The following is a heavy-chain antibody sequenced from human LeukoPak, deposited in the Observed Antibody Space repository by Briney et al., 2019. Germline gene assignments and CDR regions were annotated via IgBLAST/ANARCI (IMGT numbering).Heavy chain of an antibody. Sequence: GESLKVSCKASGYIFTGYYMHWVRQAPGQGLAWMGWINPNSGDTNYAQKFRGRVTMTRDTSISTAYMELSRLRSDDTAVYYCARVRYRLAETYIDYWGQGTLVTVSS. V-gene: IGHV1-2*02. CDR1: GYIFTGYY. CDR2: INPNSGDT. J-gene: IGHJ4*02. D-gene: IGHD3-16*01. CDR3: ARVRYRLAETYIDY.